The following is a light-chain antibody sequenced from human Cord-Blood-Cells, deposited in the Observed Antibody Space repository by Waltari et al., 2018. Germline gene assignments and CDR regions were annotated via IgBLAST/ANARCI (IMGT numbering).Light chain of an antibody. V-gene: IGLV3-1*01. CDR3: QAWDSSTVV. CDR1: KLGATY. CDR2: QDT. J-gene: IGLJ2*01. Sequence: SYDLPQPPSVSVSPGQTASITCSGDKLGATYACLYQQKPGQSPVLVIYQDTKRPSGIPERFSGSNSGNTATLTISGTQAMDEADYYCQAWDSSTVVFGGGTKLTVL.